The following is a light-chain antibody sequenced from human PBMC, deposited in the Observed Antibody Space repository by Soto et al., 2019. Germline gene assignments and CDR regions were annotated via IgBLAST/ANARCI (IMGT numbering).Light chain of an antibody. Sequence: DIQLIQSPSSLSASVGDRVTITCRANEKMTRYLNWYQQKPGKAPKLLIYAASNLQSGVPSRFSGSGSGADFILTISSLQPEDSATYDCQQSYSTPRTFGQGTKVEVK. CDR2: AAS. CDR3: QQSYSTPRT. J-gene: IGKJ1*01. V-gene: IGKV1-39*01. CDR1: EKMTRY.